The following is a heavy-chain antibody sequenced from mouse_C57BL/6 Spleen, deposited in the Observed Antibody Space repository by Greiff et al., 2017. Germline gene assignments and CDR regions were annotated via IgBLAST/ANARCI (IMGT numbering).Heavy chain of an antibody. CDR3: ARSGYDGDY. CDR1: GYSFTGYY. V-gene: IGHV1-42*01. D-gene: IGHD2-2*01. Sequence: EVQLQQSGPELVKPGASVKISCKASGYSFTGYYMNWVKQSPEKSLEWIGEINPSTGGTTYNQKFKAKATLTVDKSSSTAYMQLKSLTSEDSAVYYCARSGYDGDYWGQGTTLTVSS. CDR2: INPSTGGT. J-gene: IGHJ2*01.